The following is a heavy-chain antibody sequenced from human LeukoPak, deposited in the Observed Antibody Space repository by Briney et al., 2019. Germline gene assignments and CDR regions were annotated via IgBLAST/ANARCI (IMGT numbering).Heavy chain of an antibody. CDR3: ARATGGNYFDY. V-gene: IGHV1-46*01. Sequence: ASVKVSCKASGYTFTSYYMHWVRQAPGQGLEWMGIINPSGGSTSYAQKFQGRVTMTRDTSMSTVYMELSSLRSEDTAVYYCARATGGNYFDYWGQGTLVTVSS. CDR1: GYTFTSYY. CDR2: INPSGGST. D-gene: IGHD7-27*01. J-gene: IGHJ4*02.